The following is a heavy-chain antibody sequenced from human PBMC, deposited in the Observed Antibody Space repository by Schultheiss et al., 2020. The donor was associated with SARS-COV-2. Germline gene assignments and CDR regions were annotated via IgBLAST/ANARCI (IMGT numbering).Heavy chain of an antibody. J-gene: IGHJ4*02. Sequence: GGSLRLSCAASGFTFSSYAMHWVRQAPGKGLEWVAVISYDGSNKYYADSVKGRFTISRDNSKNTLYLQMNSLRAEDTAVYYCASSIVVVPAAIVYWGQGTLVTGSS. V-gene: IGHV3-30*01. CDR1: GFTFSSYA. CDR2: ISYDGSNK. CDR3: ASSIVVVPAAIVY. D-gene: IGHD2-2*01.